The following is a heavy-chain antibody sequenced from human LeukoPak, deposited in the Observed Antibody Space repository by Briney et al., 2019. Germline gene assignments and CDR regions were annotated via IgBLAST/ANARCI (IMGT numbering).Heavy chain of an antibody. CDR3: ARCDIVATIFNY. CDR2: IYYSGST. V-gene: IGHV4-31*03. D-gene: IGHD5-12*01. J-gene: IGHJ4*02. CDR1: GGSISSGGYY. Sequence: SETLSLTCTVSGGSISSGGYYWSWIPQHPGKGLEWIGYIYYSGSTYYNPSLKSRVTISVDTSKNQFSLKLSSVTAADTAVYYCARCDIVATIFNYWGQGTLVTVSS.